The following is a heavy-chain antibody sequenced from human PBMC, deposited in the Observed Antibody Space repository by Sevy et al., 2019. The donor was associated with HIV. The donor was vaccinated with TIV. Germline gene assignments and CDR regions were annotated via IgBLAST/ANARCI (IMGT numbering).Heavy chain of an antibody. Sequence: GGSLRLSCAASGFTFSSYSMIWVRQAPGKGLEWVSSISSSSYIYYADSVKGRFTISRDNAKNSLYLQMNSLRAEDTAVYYCARGPLTYYYDSSGYYYAYYFDYWGQGTLVTVSS. D-gene: IGHD3-22*01. CDR3: ARGPLTYYYDSSGYYYAYYFDY. CDR1: GFTFSSYS. J-gene: IGHJ4*02. V-gene: IGHV3-21*01. CDR2: ISSSSYI.